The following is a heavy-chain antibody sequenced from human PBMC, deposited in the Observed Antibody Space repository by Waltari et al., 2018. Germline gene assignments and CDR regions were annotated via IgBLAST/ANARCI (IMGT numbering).Heavy chain of an antibody. J-gene: IGHJ4*02. Sequence: EVQLVESGGVLVQPGGYLRLACAASGFPFSNYWFTCVAQAPGKELEWVANIKQDGSEKYYVDSVKGRFTISRDNAKNSLYLQMNSLRAEDTAVYYCARLGGKNAPAGFWGQGTLVIVSS. V-gene: IGHV3-7*01. D-gene: IGHD6-25*01. CDR2: IKQDGSEK. CDR1: GFPFSNYW. CDR3: ARLGGKNAPAGF.